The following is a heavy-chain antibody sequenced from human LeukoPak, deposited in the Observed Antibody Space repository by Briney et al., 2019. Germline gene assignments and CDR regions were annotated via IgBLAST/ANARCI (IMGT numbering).Heavy chain of an antibody. CDR2: IKQDGSEK. V-gene: IGHV3-7*01. CDR1: GFTLSSYW. Sequence: PGGSRRPSRAASGFTLSSYWMSWVRQAPGKGLEWVANIKQDGSEKYYVDSVKGRFTISRDNAKNSLYLQMNSLRAEGTAVYCCARENCGGDCYWSVDPNDYWGQGTLVTVSS. CDR3: ARENCGGDCYWSVDPNDY. D-gene: IGHD2-21*02. J-gene: IGHJ4*02.